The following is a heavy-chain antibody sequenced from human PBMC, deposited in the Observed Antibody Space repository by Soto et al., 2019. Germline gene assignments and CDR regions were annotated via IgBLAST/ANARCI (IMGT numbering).Heavy chain of an antibody. V-gene: IGHV4-31*03. CDR1: GASINSGGYY. J-gene: IGHJ4*02. D-gene: IGHD2-21*02. CDR2: VYFSGST. CDR3: ASGDAWGVLLAC. Sequence: PSETLSLTCTVSGASINSGGYYWSWVRQLPGKGLEWIGYVYFSGSTYYNPSLESRVSISLDTSQNQFSLKLTSVSAADTAVYYCASGDAWGVLLACWGQGXLVTVSS.